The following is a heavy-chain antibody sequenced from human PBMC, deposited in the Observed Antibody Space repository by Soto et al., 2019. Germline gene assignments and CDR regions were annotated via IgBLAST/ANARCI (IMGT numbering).Heavy chain of an antibody. Sequence: EVQLVESGGGLGQPGGSLRLSCAASGFTVSSNYMSWVRQAPGKGLEWVSVIYSGGSTYYADSVKGRFTISRDNSKNTLYLQMNSLRAEDTAVYYCATAYFDYGDQYYFDYRGQGTLVTVSS. CDR2: IYSGGST. CDR1: GFTVSSNY. J-gene: IGHJ4*02. D-gene: IGHD4-17*01. CDR3: ATAYFDYGDQYYFDY. V-gene: IGHV3-66*01.